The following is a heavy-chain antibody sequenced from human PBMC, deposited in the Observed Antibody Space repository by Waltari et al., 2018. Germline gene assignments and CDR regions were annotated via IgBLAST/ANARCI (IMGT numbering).Heavy chain of an antibody. Sequence: QFQLRESGPGLVKPSGPLSITCAVSGDSVSSSYWWSWVRQPPGKGLEWIGQIHGSGRTNYNPSFASRVIVSLDTSSNLFSLRVTSATAADTAVYFCARDRGRGLYLDSWGRGTLVTVSP. CDR3: ARDRGRGLYLDS. CDR1: GDSVSSSYW. D-gene: IGHD2-15*01. J-gene: IGHJ4*02. CDR2: IHGSGRT. V-gene: IGHV4-4*02.